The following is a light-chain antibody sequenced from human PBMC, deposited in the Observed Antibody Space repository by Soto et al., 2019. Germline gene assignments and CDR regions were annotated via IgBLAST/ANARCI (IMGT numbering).Light chain of an antibody. J-gene: IGKJ1*01. Sequence: DIQMTQSPSSLSASVGDRVTITCRASQSISSYLNWYQQKPGKAPKVLIYDASSVQSGVPSRFSGSGSGTDFTLTISSLQPEDFATYYCQQSYTTPPWTFGQGTKVEIK. CDR1: QSISSY. V-gene: IGKV1-39*01. CDR2: DAS. CDR3: QQSYTTPPWT.